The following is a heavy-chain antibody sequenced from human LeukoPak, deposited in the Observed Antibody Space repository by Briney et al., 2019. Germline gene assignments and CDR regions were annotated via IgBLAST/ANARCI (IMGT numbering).Heavy chain of an antibody. CDR3: TKNNWFDP. CDR1: GGSLSAYY. V-gene: IGHV4-34*01. Sequence: PSETLSLTCAVPGGSLSAYYWSWIRQPPGKGLEWIGEINHSGSTNYNPSLKSRVTISVDTSKNQFSLRLTSVTAADTAVYYCTKNNWFDPWGQGTLVTVSS. J-gene: IGHJ5*02. D-gene: IGHD2-8*01. CDR2: INHSGST.